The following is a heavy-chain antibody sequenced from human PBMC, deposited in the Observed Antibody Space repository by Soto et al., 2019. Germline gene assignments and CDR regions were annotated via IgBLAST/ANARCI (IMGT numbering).Heavy chain of an antibody. CDR1: GGSISSSSYY. CDR2: IYYSRST. Sequence: SETLSLTCTVSGGSISSSSYYWGWIRQPPGKGLEWIGSIYYSRSTYYNPSLKSRVTISVDTSKNQFSLKLSSVTAEDTAVYYCARVHEEFDYWGQGTLVTVSS. J-gene: IGHJ4*02. CDR3: ARVHEEFDY. V-gene: IGHV4-39*07.